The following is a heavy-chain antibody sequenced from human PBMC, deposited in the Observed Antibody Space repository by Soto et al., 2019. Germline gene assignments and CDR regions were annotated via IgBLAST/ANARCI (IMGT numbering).Heavy chain of an antibody. J-gene: IGHJ6*02. D-gene: IGHD3-3*01. CDR2: ISESGGTT. CDR3: ARDRSLIFAVPPYGMDV. CDR1: GFTFVDHE. Sequence: WGSLRLSCVVSGFTFVDHEISCVRHSPLKWPEWVSRISESGGTTSYADSVKGRFTISRDNARDSLYLHMNSLRAEDTAIYYCARDRSLIFAVPPYGMDVWGQGTTVTVSS. V-gene: IGHV3-48*03.